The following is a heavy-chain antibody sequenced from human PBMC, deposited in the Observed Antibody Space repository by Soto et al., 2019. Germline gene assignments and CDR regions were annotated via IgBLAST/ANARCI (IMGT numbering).Heavy chain of an antibody. CDR3: VKDHSSSWSYLDS. CDR2: VSYDGTNK. J-gene: IGHJ4*02. D-gene: IGHD6-13*01. V-gene: IGHV3-30*18. Sequence: PGGSLRLSCAASGFTFSSYGMHWVRQAPGKGLEWVAVVSYDGTNKYYADSVKGRFTISRDNPKNTLYLQMNSLRAEDTAVYYCVKDHSSSWSYLDSWGQGTLVTVSS. CDR1: GFTFSSYG.